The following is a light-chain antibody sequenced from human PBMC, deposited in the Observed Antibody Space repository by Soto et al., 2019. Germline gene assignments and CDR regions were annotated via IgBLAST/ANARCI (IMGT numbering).Light chain of an antibody. CDR1: QGINNW. J-gene: IGKJ4*02. CDR2: AVS. CDR3: KQPSAFPLT. V-gene: IGKV1-12*01. Sequence: DIQMTQSPSSVSASVGDRVTITCRASQGINNWLAWYQQKPGKAPELLIYAVSYLQSGVPSRFSGSGSGTDFTLTISSLQPEDFATYFCKQPSAFPLTFGGGTLVDIK.